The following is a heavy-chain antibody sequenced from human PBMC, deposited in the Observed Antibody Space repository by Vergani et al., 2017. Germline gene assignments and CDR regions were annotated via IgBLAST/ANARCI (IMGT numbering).Heavy chain of an antibody. V-gene: IGHV4-59*01. Sequence: QVQLQESGPGLVKPSETLSLTCTVSGGSISSYYWSWIRQPPGKGLEWIGYIYYSGTTNYNPALKSRVTISLDTSKNQFSLRLSSVTAADTAVYYCARVDVWGSADYWGQGTLVTVSS. J-gene: IGHJ4*02. CDR1: GGSISSYY. CDR3: ARVDVWGSADY. D-gene: IGHD3-16*01. CDR2: IYYSGTT.